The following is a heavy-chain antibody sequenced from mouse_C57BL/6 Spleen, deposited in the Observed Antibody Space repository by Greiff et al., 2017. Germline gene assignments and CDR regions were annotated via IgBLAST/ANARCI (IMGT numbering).Heavy chain of an antibody. CDR1: GYAFSSYW. CDR2: IYPGDGDT. J-gene: IGHJ2*01. Sequence: QVQLKESGAELVKPGASVKISCKASGYAFSSYWMNRVKQRPGKGLEWIGQIYPGDGDTNYNGKFKGKATLTADKSSSTAYMQLSSLTSEDSAVYFCARIGYYYGSSYYFDYWGQGTTLTVSS. D-gene: IGHD1-1*01. CDR3: ARIGYYYGSSYYFDY. V-gene: IGHV1-80*01.